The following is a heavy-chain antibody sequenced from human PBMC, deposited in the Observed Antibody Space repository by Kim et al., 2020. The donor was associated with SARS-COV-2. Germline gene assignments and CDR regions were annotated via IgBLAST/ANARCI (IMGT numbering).Heavy chain of an antibody. CDR3: ARLGSGSSPYNWFDP. J-gene: IGHJ5*02. CDR2: IYYSGST. V-gene: IGHV4-39*01. D-gene: IGHD6-13*01. CDR1: GGSISSSTHY. Sequence: SETLSLTCTVSGGSISSSTHYWGWIRQPPGKGLEWIGSIYYSGSTYYNSSLKSLASISVDTSKNQFSLRLSSGTAADAAVYYCARLGSGSSPYNWFDPWGQGTLVTVSS.